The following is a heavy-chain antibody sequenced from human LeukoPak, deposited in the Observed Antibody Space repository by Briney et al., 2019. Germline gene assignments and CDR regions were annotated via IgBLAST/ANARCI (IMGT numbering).Heavy chain of an antibody. J-gene: IGHJ5*02. V-gene: IGHV1-69*04. CDR1: GGTFSSYA. Sequence: GASVKVSCKASGGTFSSYAISWVRQAPGQGLEWMGRIIPILGIANYAQKFQGRVTITADKSTSTAYMELSSLRSEDTAVYYCARDQSTMFRGVLLHNWFDPWGQGTPVTVSS. CDR3: ARDQSTMFRGVLLHNWFDP. D-gene: IGHD3-10*01. CDR2: IIPILGIA.